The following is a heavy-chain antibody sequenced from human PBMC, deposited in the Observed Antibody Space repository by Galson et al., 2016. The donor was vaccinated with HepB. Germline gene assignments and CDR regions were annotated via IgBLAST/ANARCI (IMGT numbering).Heavy chain of an antibody. CDR1: GASISSGRYY. J-gene: IGHJ6*02. CDR3: ARDSRSGYYDSSGYYSTTTFYHYGMDV. CDR2: IYYNGDT. V-gene: IGHV4-31*03. D-gene: IGHD3-22*01. Sequence: TLSLTCIVSGASISSGRYYWSWIRQHPGKGLELIGTIYYNGDTYYNPSLQTRVPISVDTSMNHFSLNVSSVTAADTAVYYCARDSRSGYYDSSGYYSTTTFYHYGMDVWGQGTTVIVSS.